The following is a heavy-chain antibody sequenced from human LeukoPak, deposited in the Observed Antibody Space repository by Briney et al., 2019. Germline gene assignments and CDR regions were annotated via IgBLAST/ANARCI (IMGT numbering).Heavy chain of an antibody. D-gene: IGHD6-19*01. CDR3: AREGGSGWYSGWFDP. CDR2: IKKDGTEK. Sequence: GGSLRLSCAASGFTFSSYWMSWVRQAPGKGLEWVANIKKDGTEKKYVDSVKGRFTISRDNAKNSLYLQMSSLRAEDTALYYCAREGGSGWYSGWFDPWGQGTLVTVSS. CDR1: GFTFSSYW. V-gene: IGHV3-7*01. J-gene: IGHJ5*02.